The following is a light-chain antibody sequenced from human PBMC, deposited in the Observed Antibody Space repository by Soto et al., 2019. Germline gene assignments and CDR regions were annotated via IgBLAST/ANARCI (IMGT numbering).Light chain of an antibody. V-gene: IGLV2-14*01. CDR2: EVS. CDR3: SSYTSSSTVV. J-gene: IGLJ2*01. CDR1: SSDVGGYNY. Sequence: QSALTQPASVSGSPGQSITVSCTGTSSDVGGYNYVSWYQQHPGKAPKLMIYEVSNRPSGVSNRFSGSKSGNTASLTISGLQADDEAAYYCSSYTSSSTVVFGGGTQLTVL.